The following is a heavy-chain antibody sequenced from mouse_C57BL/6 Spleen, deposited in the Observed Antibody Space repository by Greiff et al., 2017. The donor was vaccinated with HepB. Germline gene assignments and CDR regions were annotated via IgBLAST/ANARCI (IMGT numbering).Heavy chain of an antibody. D-gene: IGHD1-1*01. CDR1: GFTFSSYG. V-gene: IGHV5-6*01. CDR3: ARQGYYGSSYYAMDY. J-gene: IGHJ4*01. CDR2: ISSGGSYT. Sequence: VQLQQSGGDLVKPGGSLKLSCAASGFTFSSYGMSWVRQTPDKRLEWVATISSGGSYTYYPDSVKGRFTISRDNAKNTLYLQMSSLKSEDTAMYYCARQGYYGSSYYAMDYWGQGTSVTVSS.